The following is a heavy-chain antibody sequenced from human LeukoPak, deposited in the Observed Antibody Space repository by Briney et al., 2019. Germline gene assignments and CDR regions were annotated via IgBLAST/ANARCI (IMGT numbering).Heavy chain of an antibody. V-gene: IGHV4-59*08. D-gene: IGHD6-19*01. Sequence: SETLSLTCTVSGGSISSSYWSWIRQPPGKGLEWIGFIYYSGSTYYNPSLKSRVTISVDTSKNQFSLKLSSVTAADTAVYYCASQLFPLAVSGFDYWGQGTLVTVSS. CDR1: GGSISSSY. CDR2: IYYSGST. CDR3: ASQLFPLAVSGFDY. J-gene: IGHJ4*02.